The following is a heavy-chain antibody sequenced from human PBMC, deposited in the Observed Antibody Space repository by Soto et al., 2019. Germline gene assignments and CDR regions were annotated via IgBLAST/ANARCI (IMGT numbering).Heavy chain of an antibody. CDR1: GESFSGYI. CDR3: ARGLITGSHYSGGWYYFDS. D-gene: IGHD6-19*01. V-gene: IGHV4-34*01. CDR2: INHSGSA. Sequence: QVQLQQSGAGLLKPSETLSLTCTVYGESFSGYIWTWIRQTPGKGLQWIGQINHSGSAYYNPSLTSRVTISLPTSNSQFSLVLSSVTAADTAVYYCARGLITGSHYSGGWYYFDSWGQGTQVTVSS. J-gene: IGHJ4*02.